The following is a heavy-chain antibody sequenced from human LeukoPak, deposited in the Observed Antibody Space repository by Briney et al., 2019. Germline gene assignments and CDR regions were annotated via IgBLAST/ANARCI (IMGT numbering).Heavy chain of an antibody. CDR1: GFTFGNFW. CDR2: ISSSSSYI. CDR3: ARDRGDYGL. Sequence: GGSLRLSCEASGFTFGNFWLNWVRRAPGKGLEWVSSISSSSSYIYYADSVKGRFTISRDNAKNSLYLQMNSLRAEDTAVYYCARDRGDYGLWGQGTLVTVSS. J-gene: IGHJ4*02. D-gene: IGHD4-17*01. V-gene: IGHV3-21*01.